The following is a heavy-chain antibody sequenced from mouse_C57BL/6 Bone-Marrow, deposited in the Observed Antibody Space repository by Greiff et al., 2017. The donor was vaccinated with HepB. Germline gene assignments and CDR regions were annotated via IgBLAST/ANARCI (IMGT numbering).Heavy chain of an antibody. J-gene: IGHJ1*03. V-gene: IGHV1-64*01. Sequence: VQLQQPGAELVKPGASVKLSCKASGYTFTSYWMHWVKQRPGQGLEWIGMIHPNSGSTNYNEKFKSKATLTVDKSSSTAYMPLSSLTSEDSAVYYCVGDGYCLYWYFDVWGTGTTVTVSS. D-gene: IGHD2-3*01. CDR2: IHPNSGST. CDR3: VGDGYCLYWYFDV. CDR1: GYTFTSYW.